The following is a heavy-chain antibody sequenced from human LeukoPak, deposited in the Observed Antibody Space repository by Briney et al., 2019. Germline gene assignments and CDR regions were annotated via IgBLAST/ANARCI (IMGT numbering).Heavy chain of an antibody. Sequence: SLRLSCAASGFTFDDYAMHWVRQAPGKGLEWVSGISWNSGSIGYADSVKGRFTTSRDNAKNSLYLQMNSLRAEDTALYYCAKGGGNSAAFDIWGQGTMVTVSS. CDR1: GFTFDDYA. CDR3: AKGGGNSAAFDI. D-gene: IGHD4-23*01. J-gene: IGHJ3*02. V-gene: IGHV3-9*01. CDR2: ISWNSGSI.